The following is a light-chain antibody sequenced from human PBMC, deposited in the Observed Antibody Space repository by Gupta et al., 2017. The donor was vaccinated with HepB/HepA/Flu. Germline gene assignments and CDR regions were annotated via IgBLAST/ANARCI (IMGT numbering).Light chain of an antibody. Sequence: TVLTPEPPFPVWPGGTVTLNWGLTPGSVSTSYYPCWYQQTPGQAPRTLNDNTDARSSGVPERCSGSSIGNKEALTITGAEADDEYDYYGVLYRGVGIQVFGGGTKLTVL. CDR2: NTD. CDR1: PGSVSTSYY. CDR3: VLYRGVGIQV. J-gene: IGLJ3*02. V-gene: IGLV8-61*01.